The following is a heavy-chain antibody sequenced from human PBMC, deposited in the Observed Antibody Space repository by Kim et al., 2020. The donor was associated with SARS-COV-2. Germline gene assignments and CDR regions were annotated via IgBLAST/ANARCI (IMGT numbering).Heavy chain of an antibody. V-gene: IGHV1-2*02. CDR3: ARDPSLWFGSGRWFDP. Sequence: FQGRVTMTRDTSISTAYMELSRLRSDDTAVYYCARDPSLWFGSGRWFDPWGQGTLVTVSS. J-gene: IGHJ5*02. D-gene: IGHD3-10*01.